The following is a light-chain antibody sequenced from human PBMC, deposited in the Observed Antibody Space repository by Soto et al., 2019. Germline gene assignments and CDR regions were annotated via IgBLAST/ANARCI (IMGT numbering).Light chain of an antibody. J-gene: IGLJ3*02. CDR1: SSDVGSYNL. V-gene: IGLV2-23*01. Sequence: QSALTQPASVSGSPGQSITISCTGTSSDVGSYNLVSWYQQHPGKAPKVIIYEGTKRPSGVSNRFSGSKSGNTASLTISGLQAEDEADYYCCSYTVRGVFGGGTKVTVL. CDR3: CSYTVRGV. CDR2: EGT.